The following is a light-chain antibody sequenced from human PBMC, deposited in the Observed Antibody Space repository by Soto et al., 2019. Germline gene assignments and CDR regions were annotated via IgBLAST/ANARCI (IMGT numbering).Light chain of an antibody. CDR1: QSVSSN. J-gene: IGKJ5*01. CDR2: GAS. V-gene: IGKV3-15*01. Sequence: EIVMTQSPATLSVSPGERATLSCSASQSVSSNLAWYQQKPGQAPRLLIYGASTRATGIPARFSGSGSGTEFTLTISSLQSEDFAVYYCQQYDNWPPVTFGQGTRLEIK. CDR3: QQYDNWPPVT.